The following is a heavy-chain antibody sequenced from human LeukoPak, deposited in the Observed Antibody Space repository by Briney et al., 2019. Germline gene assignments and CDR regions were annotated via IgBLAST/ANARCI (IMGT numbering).Heavy chain of an antibody. CDR1: GFTFSSYG. D-gene: IGHD1-26*01. Sequence: PGRSLRLSCAASGFTFSSYGMHWVRQAPGKGLEWVAVISYDGSNKYYADSVKGRFTISRDNSKNTLYLQMNSLRAEDTAVYYCASWGGSYYDSLGAFDIWGQGTMVTVSS. J-gene: IGHJ3*02. CDR2: ISYDGSNK. CDR3: ASWGGSYYDSLGAFDI. V-gene: IGHV3-30*03.